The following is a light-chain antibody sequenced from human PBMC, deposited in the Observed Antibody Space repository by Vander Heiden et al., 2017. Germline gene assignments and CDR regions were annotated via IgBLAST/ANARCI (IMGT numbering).Light chain of an antibody. V-gene: IGKV2-28*01. CDR2: LGS. CDR1: QSLLHSNGYNY. Sequence: DIVMTQSPLSLPVTPGEPDSISCRSSQSLLHSNGYNYLDWYLQKPGQSPQLLIYLGSNRASGVPDRFSGSGSGTDFTLKISRVEAEDVGVYYCMQALQTPTFGQGTRLXIK. J-gene: IGKJ5*01. CDR3: MQALQTPT.